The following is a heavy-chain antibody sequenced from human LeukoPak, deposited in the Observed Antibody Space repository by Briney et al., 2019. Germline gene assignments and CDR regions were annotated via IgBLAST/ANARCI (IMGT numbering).Heavy chain of an antibody. V-gene: IGHV4-59*01. CDR2: IYYSGST. CDR1: GGSISSYY. J-gene: IGHJ6*03. CDR3: ARDEYSSSWTPGHYYYYMDV. D-gene: IGHD6-13*01. Sequence: SETLSLTCTVSGGSISSYYWSWIRQPPGKGLEWIGYIYYSGSTNYNPSLKSRVTISVDTSKNQFSLKLSSVTAADTAVYYCARDEYSSSWTPGHYYYYMDVWGKGTTVTISS.